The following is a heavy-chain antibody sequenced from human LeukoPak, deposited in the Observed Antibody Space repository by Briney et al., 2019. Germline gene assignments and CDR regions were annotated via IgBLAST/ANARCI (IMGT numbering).Heavy chain of an antibody. Sequence: AGGSLRLPCAASGFIFEGYAMHWVRQAPGKGLEWVSFISGGGDSTYYEDSVKGRFTVSRDNSKNSLYLQMNSLRTEDTAFYYCAKDSYADHALGLNWFDPRGQGTLVTVSS. D-gene: IGHD4-17*01. CDR1: GFIFEGYA. CDR3: AKDSYADHALGLNWFDP. V-gene: IGHV3-43*02. J-gene: IGHJ5*02. CDR2: ISGGGDST.